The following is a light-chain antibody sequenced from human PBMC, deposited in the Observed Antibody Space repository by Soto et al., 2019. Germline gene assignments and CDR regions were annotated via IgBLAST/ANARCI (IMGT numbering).Light chain of an antibody. CDR1: SSDVGGYNY. CDR2: DVS. CDR3: CSYAGIYSGV. J-gene: IGLJ3*02. V-gene: IGLV2-11*01. Sequence: QSALTQPRSVSGSPGQSVTISCTGTSSDVGGYNYVSWYQQHPGKAPKLMIYDVSKRPSGVPDRFSGSKSGNTASLTISGLQADDEADYYCCSYAGIYSGVFGGGTKVTVL.